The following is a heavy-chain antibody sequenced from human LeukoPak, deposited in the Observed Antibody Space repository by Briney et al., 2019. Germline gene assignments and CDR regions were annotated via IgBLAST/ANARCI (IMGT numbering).Heavy chain of an antibody. V-gene: IGHV3-23*01. D-gene: IGHD3-3*02. CDR1: GFSFSDAW. CDR3: AKAFNYYYGMDV. CDR2: ISGSGGTT. Sequence: GGSLRLSCAASGFSFSDAWMNWVRQAPGKGLEWVSTISGSGGTTYYADSVKGRFTISRDISKNTLYLQMNGLRAEDTALYYCAKAFNYYYGMDVWGQGTTVTVSS. J-gene: IGHJ6*02.